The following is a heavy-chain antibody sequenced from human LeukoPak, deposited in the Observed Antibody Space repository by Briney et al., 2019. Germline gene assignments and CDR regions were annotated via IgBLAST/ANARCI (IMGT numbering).Heavy chain of an antibody. D-gene: IGHD1-26*01. V-gene: IGHV3-21*01. CDR1: GFTFSSYS. CDR2: ISSSSCYI. Sequence: GGTLRLSCAASGFTFSSYSMNWVRQPPGKGLEWVSSISSSSCYIYYADSVKGRFTISRDNAKNSLYLQMNSLRAEDTAVYYCARVVGATVDYWGQGTLVTVSS. J-gene: IGHJ4*02. CDR3: ARVVGATVDY.